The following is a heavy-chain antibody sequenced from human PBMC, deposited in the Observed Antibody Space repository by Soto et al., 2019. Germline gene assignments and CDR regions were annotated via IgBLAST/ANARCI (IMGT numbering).Heavy chain of an antibody. CDR3: ARDPSSGYRSFDY. D-gene: IGHD3-22*01. J-gene: IGHJ4*02. Sequence: ASVKVSCKASGYTFTSYGISWVRQAPGQGLEWMGWINAGNGNTKYSQKFQGRFTVTMDTSTSTVYMELGSLRSEDTAVYYCARDPSSGYRSFDYWGQGTLVTVSS. V-gene: IGHV1-18*01. CDR2: INAGNGNT. CDR1: GYTFTSYG.